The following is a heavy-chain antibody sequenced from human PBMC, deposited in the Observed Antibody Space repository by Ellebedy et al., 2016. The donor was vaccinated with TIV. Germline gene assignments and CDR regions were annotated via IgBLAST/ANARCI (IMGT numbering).Heavy chain of an antibody. CDR2: INHDGSEK. CDR1: GFTFSRYW. CDR3: ARAGGRHSTGSEFY. D-gene: IGHD2-2*01. J-gene: IGHJ4*02. V-gene: IGHV3-7*03. Sequence: GESLKISCAASGFTFSRYWMNWVRQAPGKGLDWVANINHDGSEKYYVDSVKGRFTISRDNAKNSLYLQMSNLRAEDTAVFYCARAGGRHSTGSEFYWGQGTRVTVST.